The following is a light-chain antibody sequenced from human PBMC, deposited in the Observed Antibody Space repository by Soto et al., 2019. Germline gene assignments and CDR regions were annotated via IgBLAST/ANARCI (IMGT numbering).Light chain of an antibody. Sequence: DIQMTQSPSSVSASVGDRVTITCRASQGISSWLAWYQQKPGKAPKFLPNAASSLQSGVPTRFSGTGSGTDFNLPLSSPQPEDLAPYYCQQANSFPITFAQGTRLEIK. CDR2: AAS. V-gene: IGKV1-12*01. CDR3: QQANSFPIT. J-gene: IGKJ5*01. CDR1: QGISSW.